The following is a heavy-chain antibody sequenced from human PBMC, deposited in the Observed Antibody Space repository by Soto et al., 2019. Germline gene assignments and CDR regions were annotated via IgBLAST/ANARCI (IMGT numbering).Heavy chain of an antibody. Sequence: EVQLLESGGGLVQPGGSLRLSCAASGFTFSSYVMNWVRQAPGKGLEWVSVISGSGGSTYYADSVKGRFTISRDNSKNTLYLQMNSLRAEDTAVYYCASRSSGWYCDYWGQGTLVTVSS. CDR2: ISGSGGST. CDR3: ASRSSGWYCDY. J-gene: IGHJ4*02. D-gene: IGHD6-19*01. V-gene: IGHV3-23*01. CDR1: GFTFSSYV.